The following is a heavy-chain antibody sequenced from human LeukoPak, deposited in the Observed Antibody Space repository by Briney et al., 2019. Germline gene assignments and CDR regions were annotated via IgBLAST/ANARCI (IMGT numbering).Heavy chain of an antibody. J-gene: IGHJ1*01. CDR1: GYIFTSYG. Sequence: ASVKVSCKASGYIFTSYGISWVRQAPGQGLEWMGWISTYNGDTKYAQKLQDRVTMTTDTSTSTAYMELRSLRSDDTAVYFCARGGSSWSAEYFQHWGQGTLVTVSS. CDR2: ISTYNGDT. V-gene: IGHV1-18*01. CDR3: ARGGSSWSAEYFQH. D-gene: IGHD6-13*01.